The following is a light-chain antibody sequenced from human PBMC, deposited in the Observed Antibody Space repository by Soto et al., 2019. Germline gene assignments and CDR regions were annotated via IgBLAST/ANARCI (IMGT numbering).Light chain of an antibody. CDR1: QGSSSA. J-gene: IGKJ4*01. Sequence: AIQLTQSPSSLSASVGDRVTITCRASQGSSSALAWYQQKPGKSPNLLIYDVSSLASGVPSRFSGSGSGTDFTLNISSLQPEDFATYYCQQFNTYPALTFGGGTKVEIK. V-gene: IGKV1-13*02. CDR3: QQFNTYPALT. CDR2: DVS.